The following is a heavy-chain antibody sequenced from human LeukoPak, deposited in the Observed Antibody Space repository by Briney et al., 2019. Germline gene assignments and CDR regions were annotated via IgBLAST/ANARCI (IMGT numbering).Heavy chain of an antibody. J-gene: IGHJ5*02. D-gene: IGHD3-10*01. V-gene: IGHV1-69*05. CDR3: ARSYYYGSGSYYPHWGLNWFDP. CDR1: GGTFSSYA. Sequence: GSSVKVSCKASGGTFSSYAISWLRQAPGQGLEWMGGIIPIFGTANYAQKFQGRVMITTDESTSTASMELSSLRCEGTAVYYCARSYYYGSGSYYPHWGLNWFDPWGQGTLVTVSS. CDR2: IIPIFGTA.